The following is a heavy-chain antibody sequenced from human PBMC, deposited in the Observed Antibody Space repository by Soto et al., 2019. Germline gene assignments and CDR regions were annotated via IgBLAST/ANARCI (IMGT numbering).Heavy chain of an antibody. V-gene: IGHV5-10-1*01. D-gene: IGHD1-7*01. CDR3: ARILTGTTLTYYYYGMDV. CDR2: IDPSDSYT. J-gene: IGHJ6*02. Sequence: GESLKISCKGSGYSFTSYWISWVRQMPGKGLEWMGRIDPSDSYTNYSPSFQGHVTISADKSISTAYLQWSSLKASDTAMYYCARILTGTTLTYYYYGMDVWGQGTTVTVSS. CDR1: GYSFTSYW.